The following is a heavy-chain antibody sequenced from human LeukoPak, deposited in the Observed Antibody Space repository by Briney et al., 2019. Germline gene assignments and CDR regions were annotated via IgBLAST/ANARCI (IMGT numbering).Heavy chain of an antibody. V-gene: IGHV1-2*02. CDR2: INPNSGGT. CDR1: GYTFTGYY. Sequence: ASVKVSCKASGYTFTGYYMHWVRQAPGQGLEWMGWINPNSGGTNYAQKFQGRVTMTRDTSISTAYMKLSRLRSDDTAVYYCATVGSTGESFDYWGQGTLVTVSS. J-gene: IGHJ4*02. CDR3: ATVGSTGESFDY. D-gene: IGHD2-2*01.